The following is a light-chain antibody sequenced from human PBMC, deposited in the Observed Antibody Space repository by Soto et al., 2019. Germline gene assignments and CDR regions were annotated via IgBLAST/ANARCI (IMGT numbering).Light chain of an antibody. CDR3: SSYTISSTYV. J-gene: IGLJ1*01. Sequence: QSVLTQPASVSGSPGQSIAISCTGTSSDVGAYNYVSWYQQYPGKAPKLVIYDVTNRPSGVSNRFSGSKSGSTASLTISGLHAEDEADYYCSSYTISSTYVFGTGTKVTVL. V-gene: IGLV2-14*01. CDR2: DVT. CDR1: SSDVGAYNY.